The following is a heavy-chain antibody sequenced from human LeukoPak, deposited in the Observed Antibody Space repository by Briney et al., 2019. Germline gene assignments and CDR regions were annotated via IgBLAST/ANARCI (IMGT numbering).Heavy chain of an antibody. Sequence: SVKVSCKASGYTFTSYDINWVRQAPGQGLEWMGGIIPIFGTANYAQKFQGRVTMTTDESTSTAYMELSSLRSEDTAVYYCARERAVGLFDYWGQGTLVTVSS. CDR3: ARERAVGLFDY. J-gene: IGHJ4*02. CDR1: GYTFTSYD. CDR2: IIPIFGTA. D-gene: IGHD6-19*01. V-gene: IGHV1-69*05.